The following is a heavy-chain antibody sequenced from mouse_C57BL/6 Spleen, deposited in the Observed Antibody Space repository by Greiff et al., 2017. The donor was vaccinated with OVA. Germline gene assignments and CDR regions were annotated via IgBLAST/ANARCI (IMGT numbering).Heavy chain of an antibody. CDR1: GFNIKDDY. CDR3: TRMVTSFAD. V-gene: IGHV14-4*01. D-gene: IGHD2-2*01. Sequence: VQLQQSGAELVRPGASVKLSCTASGFNIKDDYMHWVKQRPEQGLEWIGWIDPENGDTEYASKFQGKATITADTSSNTAYLQLSSLTSEDTAVYYCTRMVTSFADWGQGTLVTVSA. J-gene: IGHJ3*01. CDR2: IDPENGDT.